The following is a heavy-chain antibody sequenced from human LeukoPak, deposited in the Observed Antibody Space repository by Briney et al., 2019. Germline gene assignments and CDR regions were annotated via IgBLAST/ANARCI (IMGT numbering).Heavy chain of an antibody. CDR2: ISYDGSNK. D-gene: IGHD2-15*01. CDR1: GFTFSSYA. Sequence: GGSLRLSCAASGFTFSSYAMHWVRQAPGKGLEWVAVISYDGSNKYYADSVKGRFTISRDNSKNTLYLQMNSLRAEDTAVYYCARHYYCSGGICSFDYWGQGTLVTVSS. J-gene: IGHJ4*02. CDR3: ARHYYCSGGICSFDY. V-gene: IGHV3-30*04.